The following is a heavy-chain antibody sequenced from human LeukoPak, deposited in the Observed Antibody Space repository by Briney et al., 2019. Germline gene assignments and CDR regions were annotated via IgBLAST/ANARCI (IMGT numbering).Heavy chain of an antibody. V-gene: IGHV4-39*01. J-gene: IGHJ4*02. CDR1: GGSITGGSYY. CDR3: ASCGYTGYGIDY. CDR2: MFYSGRT. D-gene: IGHD5-12*01. Sequence: PSETLSLTCTVSGGSITGGSYYWGWIRQPPGKGLEWIGNMFYSGRTYYNPALKSRVTISGDTSKNQFSLKLSSVTAADTAVYYCASCGYTGYGIDYWGQGTLVTVSS.